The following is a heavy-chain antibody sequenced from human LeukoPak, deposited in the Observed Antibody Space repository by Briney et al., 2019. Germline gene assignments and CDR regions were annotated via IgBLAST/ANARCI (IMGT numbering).Heavy chain of an antibody. V-gene: IGHV3-30-3*01. CDR3: GRVRQGVRGVIYYYYYGMDV. J-gene: IGHJ6*02. Sequence: PGRSLRLSCAASGFTFSSYAMHWVRQAPGKGLEWVAVISYDGSNKYYADSVKGRFTISRDNSKNTLYLQMNSLRAEDTAVYYCGRVRQGVRGVIYYYYYGMDVWGQGTTVTVSS. CDR1: GFTFSSYA. D-gene: IGHD3-10*01. CDR2: ISYDGSNK.